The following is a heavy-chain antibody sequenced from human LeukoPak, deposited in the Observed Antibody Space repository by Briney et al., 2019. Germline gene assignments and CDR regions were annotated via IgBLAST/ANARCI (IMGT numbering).Heavy chain of an antibody. CDR2: ISSSSSYI. CDR3: ARAGRFLEWLLQDPDAFDI. V-gene: IGHV3-21*01. D-gene: IGHD3-3*01. CDR1: GFTFSSYS. Sequence: GGSLRLSCAASGFTFSSYSMNWVRQAPGKGLEWVSSISSSSSYIYYADSVKGRFTISRDNAKNSLYLQMNSLRAGDTAVYYCARAGRFLEWLLQDPDAFDIWGQGTMVTVSS. J-gene: IGHJ3*02.